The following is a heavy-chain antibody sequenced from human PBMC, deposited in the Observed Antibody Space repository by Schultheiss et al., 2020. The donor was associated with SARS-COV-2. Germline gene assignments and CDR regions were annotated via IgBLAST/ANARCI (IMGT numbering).Heavy chain of an antibody. Sequence: GESLKISCAASGFTFSTYAMNWVRQAPGKGLEWVSVIYSGDNTYYADSVKGRFTISRDNAKNSLYLQMNSLRAEDTAVYYCARDLAVSGSSPVDYWGQGTLVTVSS. CDR3: ARDLAVSGSSPVDY. J-gene: IGHJ4*02. CDR2: IYSGDNT. CDR1: GFTFSTYA. D-gene: IGHD1-26*01. V-gene: IGHV3-66*01.